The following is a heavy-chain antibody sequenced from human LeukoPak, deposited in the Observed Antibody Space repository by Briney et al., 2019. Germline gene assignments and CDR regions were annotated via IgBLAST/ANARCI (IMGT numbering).Heavy chain of an antibody. CDR1: GFTFSSYG. Sequence: GGSLRLSCAASGFTFSSYGMHWVRQAPGKGLEWVAVISYDGSNKYYADSVKGRFTISRDNSKNTLYLQMNSLRAEDTGVYYCAKRGDYGGNSPFDYWGQGTLVTVSS. J-gene: IGHJ4*02. CDR3: AKRGDYGGNSPFDY. V-gene: IGHV3-30*18. D-gene: IGHD4-23*01. CDR2: ISYDGSNK.